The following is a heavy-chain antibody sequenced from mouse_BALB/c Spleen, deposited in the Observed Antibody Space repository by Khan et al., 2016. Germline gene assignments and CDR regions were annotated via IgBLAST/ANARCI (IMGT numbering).Heavy chain of an antibody. CDR2: IDPENGNT. J-gene: IGHJ3*01. D-gene: IGHD2-3*01. CDR3: ALDGSWFAY. V-gene: IGHV14-1*02. CDR1: GFNIKDYY. Sequence: VQLKQSGAELVRPGALVKLSCKASGFNIKDYYMHWVKQRPEQGLEWIGWIDPENGNTIYDPKFQGKASITADASSNTAYLQLSSLTSEDTAVYYRALDGSWFAYWGQGTLVTVSA.